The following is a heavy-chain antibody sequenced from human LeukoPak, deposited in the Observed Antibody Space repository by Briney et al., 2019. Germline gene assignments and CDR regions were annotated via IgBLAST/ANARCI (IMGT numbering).Heavy chain of an antibody. J-gene: IGHJ4*02. CDR1: GGSISSYY. Sequence: SETLSLTCTVSGGSISSYYWGWIRQPPGKGLEWIGSIYYSGSTNYNPSLKSRVTMSLDTSKNQFSLKLSSVTAADTAVYYCARGPLDTAVATYYFDYWAQGTLVTVSS. CDR2: IYYSGST. D-gene: IGHD5-18*01. CDR3: ARGPLDTAVATYYFDY. V-gene: IGHV4-39*07.